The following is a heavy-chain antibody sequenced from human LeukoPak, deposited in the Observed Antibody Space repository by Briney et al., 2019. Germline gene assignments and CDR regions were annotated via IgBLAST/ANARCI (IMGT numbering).Heavy chain of an antibody. D-gene: IGHD1-26*01. Sequence: PGGSLRLSCEASGFTFSNYEMNWVRQAPGKGLEWVSYISSSGSTIYYSDSVKGRFTISRDNAKNSLYLQMNSLRAEDTAVYYCARLKVGTTHPDYWGQGTLVTVSS. J-gene: IGHJ4*02. CDR1: GFTFSNYE. CDR3: ARLKVGTTHPDY. V-gene: IGHV3-48*03. CDR2: ISSSGSTI.